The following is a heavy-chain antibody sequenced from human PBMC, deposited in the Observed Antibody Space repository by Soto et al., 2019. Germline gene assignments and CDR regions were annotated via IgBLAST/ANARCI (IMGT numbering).Heavy chain of an antibody. D-gene: IGHD3-22*01. Sequence: EVQLVESGGGLGKPGGSLRLSCAASGFTFSSYSMNWVRQAPGKGLEWVSSISSSSSYIYYADSVKGRFTISRDNAKNSLYLQMNSLRAEDTAVYYCARGYDSSGYLFDYWGQGTLVTVSS. CDR1: GFTFSSYS. CDR3: ARGYDSSGYLFDY. J-gene: IGHJ4*02. V-gene: IGHV3-21*01. CDR2: ISSSSSYI.